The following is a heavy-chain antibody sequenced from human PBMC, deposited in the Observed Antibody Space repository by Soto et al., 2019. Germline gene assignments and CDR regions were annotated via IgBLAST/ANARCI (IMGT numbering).Heavy chain of an antibody. V-gene: IGHV3-23*01. Sequence: GGSLRLSCAASGFTFSNYAISWVRQAPGKGLEWVSSISGSGGSTYYADSVKGRFTISRDNSKNTLYLQMNSLRAEDTAVYYCATYSGNYERYGVYYGMDVWGQGTTVTVSS. CDR2: ISGSGGST. J-gene: IGHJ6*02. CDR3: ATYSGNYERYGVYYGMDV. CDR1: GFTFSNYA. D-gene: IGHD1-26*01.